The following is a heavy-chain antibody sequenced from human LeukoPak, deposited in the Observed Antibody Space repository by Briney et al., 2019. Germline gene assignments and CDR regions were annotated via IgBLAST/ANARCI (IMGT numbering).Heavy chain of an antibody. J-gene: IGHJ4*02. CDR2: ISYDGSNK. V-gene: IGHV3-30-3*01. D-gene: IGHD3-22*01. Sequence: GGSLRLSCAASGFTFSRYAMHWVRQAPGKGLEWVAVISYDGSNKYYADSVKGRLTISRDSSKNTLYLQMNSLRAEDTAVYYCASHYDTSGYHYFDFRGQGTLVTVSS. CDR1: GFTFSRYA. CDR3: ASHYDTSGYHYFDF.